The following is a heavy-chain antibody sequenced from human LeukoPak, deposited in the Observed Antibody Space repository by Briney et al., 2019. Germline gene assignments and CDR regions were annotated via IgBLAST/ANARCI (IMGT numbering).Heavy chain of an antibody. CDR1: GGSISSGGYY. J-gene: IGHJ5*02. D-gene: IGHD1-1*01. V-gene: IGHV4-31*03. Sequence: SETLSLTCTVSGGSISSGGYYWSWIRQHPGKGLEWIGEINHSGSTNYNPSLKSRVTISVDTPKNQFSLKLSSVTAADTAVYYCARRKYNWNLRSDTPGRFDPWGQGTLVTVSS. CDR3: ARRKYNWNLRSDTPGRFDP. CDR2: INHSGST.